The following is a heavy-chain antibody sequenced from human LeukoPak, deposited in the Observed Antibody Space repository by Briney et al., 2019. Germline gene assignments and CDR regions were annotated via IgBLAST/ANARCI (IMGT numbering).Heavy chain of an antibody. V-gene: IGHV3-7*01. CDR2: IKQDGSEK. CDR3: ARDSAIAAMGY. J-gene: IGHJ4*02. Sequence: GGSLRLSCAASGFTFSSYWMSWVRQAPGKGLEGVANIKQDGSEKYYVDSVKGRFTISRDNAKNSLYLQMNSLRAEDTAVYYCARDSAIAAMGYWGQGTLVTVSS. D-gene: IGHD6-13*01. CDR1: GFTFSSYW.